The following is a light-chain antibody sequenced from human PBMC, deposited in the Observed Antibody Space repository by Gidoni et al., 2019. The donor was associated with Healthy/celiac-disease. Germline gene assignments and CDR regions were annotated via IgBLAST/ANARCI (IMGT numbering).Light chain of an antibody. CDR2: VAS. V-gene: IGKV3-11*01. J-gene: IGKJ4*01. CDR3: QQRSNWHLT. Sequence: EIVLTQSPATLSLSPGERATLSCRASQSVSSYLAWYQQKPGQSPRLLIYVASNRATGIPARFSGSGSGTDFTLTISSLEPEDFAVYYCQQRSNWHLTFXGXTKVEIK. CDR1: QSVSSY.